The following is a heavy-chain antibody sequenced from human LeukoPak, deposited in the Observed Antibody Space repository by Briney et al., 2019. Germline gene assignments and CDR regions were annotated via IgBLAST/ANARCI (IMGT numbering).Heavy chain of an antibody. Sequence: SETLSLTCTVPGGSMSSYYWSWIRQPPGKGLEWIGYIYYSGSTNYNPSLKSRVIISVDTSKNQFSLKLSSVTAADTAVYYCARQSGWFDPWGQGTLVTVSS. V-gene: IGHV4-59*01. J-gene: IGHJ5*02. CDR2: IYYSGST. CDR1: GGSMSSYY. CDR3: ARQSGWFDP.